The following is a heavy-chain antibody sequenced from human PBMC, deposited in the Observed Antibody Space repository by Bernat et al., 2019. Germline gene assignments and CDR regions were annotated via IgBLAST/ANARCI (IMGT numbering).Heavy chain of an antibody. CDR2: IWYDGSNK. CDR1: RFTFSSYG. D-gene: IGHD6-13*01. V-gene: IGHV3-33*01. CDR3: ARGGSSSWYEVFY. Sequence: QVKLVESGGGVVQPGRSLRLSCAASRFTFSSYGMHWVRQAPGKGLEWVAVIWYDGSNKYYGDSVKGRFIISRDNSKNTLYLQMNSLRAEDTAVYYCARGGSSSWYEVFYWGQGTLVTVSS. J-gene: IGHJ4*02.